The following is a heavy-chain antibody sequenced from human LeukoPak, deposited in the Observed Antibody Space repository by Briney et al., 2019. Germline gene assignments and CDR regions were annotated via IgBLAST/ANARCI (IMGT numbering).Heavy chain of an antibody. D-gene: IGHD4-17*01. Sequence: PSETLSLTCTVSGGSISSYYWSWIRQPPGKGLEWIGYIYYSGSTNNNPSLKSRVTISVDTSKNQFSLKLSSVTAADTAVYYCARGRHGDYNDYWGQGTLVTVSS. J-gene: IGHJ4*02. CDR1: GGSISSYY. CDR2: IYYSGST. V-gene: IGHV4-59*01. CDR3: ARGRHGDYNDY.